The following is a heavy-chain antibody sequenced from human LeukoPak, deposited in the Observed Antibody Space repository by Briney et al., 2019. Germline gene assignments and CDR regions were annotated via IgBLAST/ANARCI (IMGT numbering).Heavy chain of an antibody. Sequence: PSETLSLTCTVSGGSISSGDYYWRWIRQPPGKGLEWIGYIYYSGSTNYNPSLKSRVTISVDTSKNQFSLKLSSVTAADTAVYYCASGSLRAGLPVYWGQGTLVTVSS. CDR2: IYYSGST. J-gene: IGHJ4*02. V-gene: IGHV4-61*08. CDR1: GGSISSGDYY. D-gene: IGHD5-12*01. CDR3: ASGSLRAGLPVY.